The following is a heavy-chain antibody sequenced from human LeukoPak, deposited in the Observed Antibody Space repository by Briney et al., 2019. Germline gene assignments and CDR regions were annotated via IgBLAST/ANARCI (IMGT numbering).Heavy chain of an antibody. Sequence: ASVKVSCKASGYTFTGDYMHSLRQAPGQGLEWMGRINPNSGGTNYAQEFQGRVTMNRDTSISTAYMELSRLRSDDTAVYYCARDGYERQLVRIDYWGQGTLVTVSS. V-gene: IGHV1-2*06. J-gene: IGHJ4*02. CDR2: INPNSGGT. D-gene: IGHD6-13*01. CDR3: ARDGYERQLVRIDY. CDR1: GYTFTGDY.